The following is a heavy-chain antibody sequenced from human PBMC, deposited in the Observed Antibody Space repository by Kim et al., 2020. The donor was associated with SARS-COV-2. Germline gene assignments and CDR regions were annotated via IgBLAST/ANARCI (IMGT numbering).Heavy chain of an antibody. V-gene: IGHV4-61*01. CDR2: IYYSGST. CDR1: GGSVSSGSYY. CDR3: ARDCRLWFGESKPYYYYVMDV. J-gene: IGHJ6*02. Sequence: SETLSLTCTVSGGSVSSGSYYWSWIRQPPGKGLEWIGYIYYSGSTNYNPSLKSRVTISVDTSKNQFSLKLSSVTAADTAVYYCARDCRLWFGESKPYYYYVMDVWGQGTTVTVSS. D-gene: IGHD3-10*01.